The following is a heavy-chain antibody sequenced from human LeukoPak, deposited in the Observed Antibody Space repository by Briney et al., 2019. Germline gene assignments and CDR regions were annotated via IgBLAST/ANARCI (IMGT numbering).Heavy chain of an antibody. J-gene: IGHJ5*02. V-gene: IGHV1-69*04. Sequence: SVKVSCKASGGTFSSYAISWVRQAPGQGLEWMGRIIPIFGIANYAQKFQGRVTITADKSTSTAYMELSSLRSEDTAVYYCARVSDNWFDPWGQGTLVTVSS. CDR1: GGTFSSYA. CDR2: IIPIFGIA. D-gene: IGHD2-21*01. CDR3: ARVSDNWFDP.